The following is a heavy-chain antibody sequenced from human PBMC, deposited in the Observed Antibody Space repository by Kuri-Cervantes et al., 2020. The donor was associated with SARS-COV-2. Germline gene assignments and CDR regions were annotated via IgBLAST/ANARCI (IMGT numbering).Heavy chain of an antibody. CDR2: IKEDGSGQ. CDR1: GFIFSNFW. D-gene: IGHD3-3*01. CDR3: ARRYTDVLGFLEWPGKTQYYYYIDV. V-gene: IGHV3-7*03. Sequence: GESLKISCAASGFIFSNFWMNWVRQAPGKGLEWVAKIKEDGSGQYYVDSVKGRFTISRDNAKNTLYLQMNSLRAEDTAVYYCARRYTDVLGFLEWPGKTQYYYYIDVWGKGTTVTAP. J-gene: IGHJ6*03.